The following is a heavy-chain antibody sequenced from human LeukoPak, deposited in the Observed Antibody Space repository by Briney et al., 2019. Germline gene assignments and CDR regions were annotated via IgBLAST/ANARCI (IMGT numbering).Heavy chain of an antibody. CDR3: ARGSGSLPPTDFDY. CDR2: IYHSGST. D-gene: IGHD3-10*01. CDR1: GGSISSGGYS. Sequence: SQTLSLTCAVSGGSISSGGYSWRWIRQPPGKGLEWIGYIYHSGSTYYNPSLKSRVTISVDRSKNQFSLKLSSVTAADTAVYYCARGSGSLPPTDFDYWGQGTLVTVSS. J-gene: IGHJ4*02. V-gene: IGHV4-30-2*01.